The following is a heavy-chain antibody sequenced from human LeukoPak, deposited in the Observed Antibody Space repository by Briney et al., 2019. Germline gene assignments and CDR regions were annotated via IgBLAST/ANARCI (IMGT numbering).Heavy chain of an antibody. CDR1: GFTFSSYG. V-gene: IGHV3-33*01. D-gene: IGHD6-19*01. J-gene: IGHJ4*02. Sequence: GGSLRLSCAASGFTFSSYGMHWVRQAPGKGLEWVAIIWYDGSNKYYADSVKGRFTISRGNPKNTLYLQMNSLRAEDTAVYYCARASGSSGWYYFDYWGQGTLVTVSS. CDR2: IWYDGSNK. CDR3: ARASGSSGWYYFDY.